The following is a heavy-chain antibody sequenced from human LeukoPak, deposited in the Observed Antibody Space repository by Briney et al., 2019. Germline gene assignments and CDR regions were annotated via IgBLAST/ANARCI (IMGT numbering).Heavy chain of an antibody. D-gene: IGHD5-12*01. Sequence: ASVKVSCKASGYTFTSYGISWVRQAPGQGLEWMGWISAYNGNTNYAQKLQGRVTMTTDTSTSTAYMELSSLRSEDTAVYYCARPQVATARDWEAYYYGMDVWGQGTTVTVSS. CDR2: ISAYNGNT. J-gene: IGHJ6*02. V-gene: IGHV1-18*01. CDR3: ARPQVATARDWEAYYYGMDV. CDR1: GYTFTSYG.